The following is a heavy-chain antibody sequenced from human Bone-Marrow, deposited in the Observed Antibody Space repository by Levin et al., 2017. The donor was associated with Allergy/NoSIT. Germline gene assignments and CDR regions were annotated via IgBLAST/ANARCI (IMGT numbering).Heavy chain of an antibody. D-gene: IGHD1-1*01. J-gene: IGHJ6*02. CDR1: GFPVSRYW. CDR2: IDSDGTTI. Sequence: GESLKISCAASGFPVSRYWMHWVRQAPGKGLVWVSRIDSDGTTIKYADSVKGRFTISSDNAENTVYLQMNSLRAEDTAVYYCARETTDNALDVWGQGTTVTVSS. CDR3: ARETTDNALDV. V-gene: IGHV3-74*01.